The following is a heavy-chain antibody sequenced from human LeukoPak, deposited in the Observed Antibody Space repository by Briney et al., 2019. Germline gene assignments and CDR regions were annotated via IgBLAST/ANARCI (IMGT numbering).Heavy chain of an antibody. D-gene: IGHD2-15*01. CDR2: IVVGSGNT. J-gene: IGHJ6*02. CDR3: AATVHYCSGGGCYNYYYGMDV. CDR1: GFTFTSSA. Sequence: GASVKVSCKASGFTFTSSAMQWVRQARGQRLEWIGWIVVGSGNTNYAQKFQERVTITRDMSTSTAYMELSSLRSEDTAVYYCAATVHYCSGGGCYNYYYGMDVWGQGTTVTVSS. V-gene: IGHV1-58*02.